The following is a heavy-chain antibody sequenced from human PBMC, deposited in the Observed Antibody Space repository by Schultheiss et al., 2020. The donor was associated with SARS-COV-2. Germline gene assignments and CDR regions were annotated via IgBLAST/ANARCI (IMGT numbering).Heavy chain of an antibody. CDR2: INHSGST. CDR1: GYSISSGYY. D-gene: IGHD2-15*01. J-gene: IGHJ4*02. CDR3: ARDRTYCSGGSCSRHFDY. V-gene: IGHV4-38-2*02. Sequence: SETLSLTCTVSGYSISSGYYWSWIRQPPGKGLEWIGEINHSGSTNYNPSLKSRVTISVDTSKNQFSLKLSSVTAADTAVYYCARDRTYCSGGSCSRHFDYWGQGTLVTVSS.